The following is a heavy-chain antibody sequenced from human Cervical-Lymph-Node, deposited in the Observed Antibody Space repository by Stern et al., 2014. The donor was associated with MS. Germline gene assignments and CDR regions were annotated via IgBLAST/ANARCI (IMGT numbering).Heavy chain of an antibody. CDR2: VYYSGST. V-gene: IGHV4-59*01. Sequence: QLQLQESGPGLVKTSETLSLTCNVSGAAIRTSYWTWIRQPPGKGLEWIGYVYYSGSTNYNPSLKSRVAISLDTSRNQVSLKVRSVTAADTAVYYCARVREGPSYSNYYFDYWGQGTLVTVSS. J-gene: IGHJ4*02. CDR3: ARVREGPSYSNYYFDY. CDR1: GAAIRTSY. D-gene: IGHD4-11*01.